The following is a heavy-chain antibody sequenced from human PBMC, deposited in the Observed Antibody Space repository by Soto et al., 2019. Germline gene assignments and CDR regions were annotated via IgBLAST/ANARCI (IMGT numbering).Heavy chain of an antibody. J-gene: IGHJ4*02. Sequence: PSETLSLTCNVSGFAISRGYYWSWVRQPPGKGLEWIGSIYPSVSSYHNPSLATRLRLSIDTSKNQFTLNLTSVTAADTARYFCAREKVGTTFFANWGQGIQVTVSS. CDR3: AREKVGTTFFAN. V-gene: IGHV4-38-2*02. CDR2: IYPSVSS. CDR1: GFAISRGYY. D-gene: IGHD1-1*01.